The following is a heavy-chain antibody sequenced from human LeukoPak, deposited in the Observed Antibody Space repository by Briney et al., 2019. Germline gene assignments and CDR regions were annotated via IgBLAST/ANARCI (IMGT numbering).Heavy chain of an antibody. Sequence: SETLSLTCTVSGGSISSGGFYWSWIRQHPEKGLEWIGYIYYSGSTYYNPSLKSRVTISVDTSQNQFSLKLSSVTAADTAVYYCARGAQGSSVVMDVWGQGTTVTVSS. CDR2: IYYSGST. J-gene: IGHJ6*02. V-gene: IGHV4-31*03. CDR1: GGSISSGGFY. D-gene: IGHD6-25*01. CDR3: ARGAQGSSVVMDV.